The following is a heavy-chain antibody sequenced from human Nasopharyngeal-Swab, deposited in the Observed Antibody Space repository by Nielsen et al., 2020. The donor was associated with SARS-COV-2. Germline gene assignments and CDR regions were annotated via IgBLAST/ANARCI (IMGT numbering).Heavy chain of an antibody. V-gene: IGHV3-21*01. Sequence: GESLKISCAASGFTFNNYNFNWVRQAPGKGLEWVSSISSSSSYIYYAGSVKGRFTISRDNAKNSLYLQMNSLRAKDTAVYYCARDGLDYDFWSAYFMDVWGQGTTVTVSS. J-gene: IGHJ6*02. D-gene: IGHD3-3*01. CDR3: ARDGLDYDFWSAYFMDV. CDR1: GFTFNNYN. CDR2: ISSSSSYI.